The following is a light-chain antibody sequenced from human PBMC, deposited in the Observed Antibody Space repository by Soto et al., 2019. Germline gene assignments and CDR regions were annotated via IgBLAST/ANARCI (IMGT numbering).Light chain of an antibody. CDR1: SXDIGGYNY. J-gene: IGLJ1*01. Sequence: QSVLTQPASVSGSPGQSITICCTGTSXDIGGYNYVSWYQQHPGKAPKLVISEVTNRPSGVSNRFSGSKSGNTASLTISGLQTEDEADYYCCSYKITSTPFVFGTGTKVTVL. V-gene: IGLV2-14*01. CDR3: CSYKITSTPFV. CDR2: EVT.